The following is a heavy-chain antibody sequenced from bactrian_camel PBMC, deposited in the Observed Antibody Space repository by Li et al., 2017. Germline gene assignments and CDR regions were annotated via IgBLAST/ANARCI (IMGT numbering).Heavy chain of an antibody. CDR3: AASTVPCGSGFFGRMIHRGH. J-gene: IGHJ4*01. CDR1: RYTYKRNC. CDR2: IDPFHGAT. Sequence: HVQLVESGEGSVQAGGSLRLSCAAGRYTYKRNCLGWFRQPTGREEREGVANIDPFHGATNYADFVKGRFTISRDSAKKTLYLRMERLNAEDTGRYYCAASTVPCGSGFFGRMIHRGHWAQGTQVTVS. V-gene: IGHV3S1*01. D-gene: IGHD2*01.